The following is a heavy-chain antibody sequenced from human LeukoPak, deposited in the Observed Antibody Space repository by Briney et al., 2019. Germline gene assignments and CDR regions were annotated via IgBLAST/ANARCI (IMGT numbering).Heavy chain of an antibody. Sequence: PSETLSLTCTVSGGSTSSSSYYWAWIRQPPGKGLEWIGSINYSGNTYYNPSLKSRVTISVDTSKSQFFLKLSSVTAADTAVYYCARQKWITMVRGVINWFDPWGQGTLVTVSS. CDR3: ARQKWITMVRGVINWFDP. J-gene: IGHJ5*02. CDR1: GGSTSSSSYY. CDR2: INYSGNT. D-gene: IGHD3-10*01. V-gene: IGHV4-39*01.